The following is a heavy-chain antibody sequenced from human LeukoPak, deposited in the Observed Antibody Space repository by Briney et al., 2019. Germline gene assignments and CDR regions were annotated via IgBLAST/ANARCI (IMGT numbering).Heavy chain of an antibody. CDR3: ATVSSGYPDAFDY. D-gene: IGHD5-12*01. Sequence: GASVKVSCKVSGYTLTELSTHWVRQAPGKGLEWMGGFDPEDGETIYAQKFQGRVTMTEDTSTDTAYMELSSLRSEDTAVYYCATVSSGYPDAFDYWGQGTLVTVSS. CDR2: FDPEDGET. V-gene: IGHV1-24*01. J-gene: IGHJ4*02. CDR1: GYTLTELS.